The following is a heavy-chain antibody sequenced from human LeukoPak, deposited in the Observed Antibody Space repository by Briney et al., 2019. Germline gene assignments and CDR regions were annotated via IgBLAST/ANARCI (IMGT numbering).Heavy chain of an antibody. D-gene: IGHD1-26*01. CDR1: GGSISSGDYY. J-gene: IGHJ4*02. V-gene: IGHV4-30-4*01. Sequence: PSQTLSLTCTVSGGSISSGDYYWSWIRQPPGKGLEWIGYIYYSGSTYYNPSLKSRVTISVDTSKNQISLKLSSVTAADTAVYYCARVGEWELPYYFDYWGQGTLVTVSS. CDR3: ARVGEWELPYYFDY. CDR2: IYYSGST.